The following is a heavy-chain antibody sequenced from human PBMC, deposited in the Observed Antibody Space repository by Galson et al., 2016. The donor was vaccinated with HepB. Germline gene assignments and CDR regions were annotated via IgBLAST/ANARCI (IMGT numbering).Heavy chain of an antibody. CDR3: ARDINGGLDY. Sequence: SLRLSCAASGFTFSAYPMNWVRQAPGKGLEWVSHINHDSSAMNYALSMKDRFTISRDNAKNSLFLQMDSLSDEDTAVYYCARDINGGLDYWGQGILVTVSS. J-gene: IGHJ4*02. CDR1: GFTFSAYP. V-gene: IGHV3-48*02. CDR2: INHDSSAM. D-gene: IGHD2-8*01.